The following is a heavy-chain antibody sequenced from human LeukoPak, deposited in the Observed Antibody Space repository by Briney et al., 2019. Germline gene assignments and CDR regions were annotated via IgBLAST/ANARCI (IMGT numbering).Heavy chain of an antibody. V-gene: IGHV3-23*01. CDR2: IIDSGTST. D-gene: IGHD2-15*01. J-gene: IGHJ4*02. CDR1: GFTVSSYA. CDR3: AKDVCSGGACYYFDY. Sequence: PGGSLRLSCAASGFTVSSYAMSWVRQAPGKGLEWVSTIIDSGTSTYYADSVKGRFTISRDNSKTTLYLQMSSLRADDTAVYYCAKDVCSGGACYYFDYWGQGTLVTVSS.